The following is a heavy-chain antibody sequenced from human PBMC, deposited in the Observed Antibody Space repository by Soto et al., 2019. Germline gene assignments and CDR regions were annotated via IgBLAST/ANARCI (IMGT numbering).Heavy chain of an antibody. V-gene: IGHV1-8*01. D-gene: IGHD6-19*01. Sequence: GASVKLSCTASGYTFTSYDINWVRQAPGQGLEWMGWMNPNSGNTGYAQKFQGRVTMTTDTSTSTAYMELRSLRSDDTAVYYCARDRTTSGWYEVDFDYWGQGTLVTVSS. CDR1: GYTFTSYD. CDR2: MNPNSGNT. J-gene: IGHJ4*02. CDR3: ARDRTTSGWYEVDFDY.